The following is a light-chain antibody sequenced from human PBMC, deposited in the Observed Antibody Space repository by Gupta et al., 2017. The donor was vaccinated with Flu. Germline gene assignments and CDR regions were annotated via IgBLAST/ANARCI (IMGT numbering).Light chain of an antibody. CDR2: EVT. J-gene: IGLJ3*02. CDR3: ASYAGSNNLV. CDR1: SSDVGGYNY. V-gene: IGLV2-8*01. Sequence: SVTISCTGTSSDVGGYNYVSWYQQYPGKAPKLMIFEVTKRPSGVPDRFSGSKSGNTASLTVSGLQAADEADYYCASYAGSNNLVFGGGTKLTVL.